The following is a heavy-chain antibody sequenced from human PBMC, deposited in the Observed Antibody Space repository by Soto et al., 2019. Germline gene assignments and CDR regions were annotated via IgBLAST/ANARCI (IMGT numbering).Heavy chain of an antibody. V-gene: IGHV4-34*01. CDR1: GGAFRGYY. J-gene: IGHJ5*02. Sequence: SETLSLTCAVYGGAFRGYYWSWIRPPPGKGLEWLGEINDSGSTNYNPSLKSRITISLDTSKKEISLRLSSVTAADTAVYYCARERGRYCSGESCYPFGPWGQGALVTVSS. CDR2: INDSGST. CDR3: ARERGRYCSGESCYPFGP. D-gene: IGHD2-15*01.